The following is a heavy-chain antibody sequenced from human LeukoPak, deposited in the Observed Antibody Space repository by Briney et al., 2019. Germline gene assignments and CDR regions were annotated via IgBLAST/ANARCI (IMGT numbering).Heavy chain of an antibody. V-gene: IGHV3-30*03. J-gene: IGHJ3*02. CDR2: MSFDGPNK. CDR3: ARDRGGWGGGFDI. D-gene: IGHD3-16*01. CDR1: GFIFSCFG. Sequence: GGSLRLSCAASGFIFSCFGVHWVRQAPGKGLECVAVMSFDGPNKYYADSVRGRFTISRDNSNNSLYLQMNSLRAEDTAGYYWARDRGGWGGGFDIWGQGTMVTVSS.